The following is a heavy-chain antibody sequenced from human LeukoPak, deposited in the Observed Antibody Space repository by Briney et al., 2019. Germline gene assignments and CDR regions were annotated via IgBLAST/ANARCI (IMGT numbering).Heavy chain of an antibody. CDR2: ISAYNGNT. CDR1: GYTFTSYG. D-gene: IGHD6-13*01. CDR3: AREAAAAGTFDY. J-gene: IGHJ4*02. V-gene: IGHV1-18*01. Sequence: ASVTVSCTASGYTFTSYGISWVRQAPGQGLEWMGWISAYNGNTNYAQKLQGRVTMTTDTSTSTAYMGLRSLRSDDTAVYYCAREAAAAGTFDYWGQGTLVTVSS.